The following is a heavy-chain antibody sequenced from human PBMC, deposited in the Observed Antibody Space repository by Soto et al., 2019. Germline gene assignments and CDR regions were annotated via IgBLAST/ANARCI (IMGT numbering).Heavy chain of an antibody. D-gene: IGHD1-26*01. CDR3: AADRPFGSRGYYYYYYGMDV. CDR2: IVVGSGNT. J-gene: IGHJ6*02. CDR1: GFTFTSSA. Sequence: ASVKVSCKASGFTFTSSAVQWVRQARGQRLEWIGWIVVGSGNTNYAQKFQERVTITRDMSTSTAYMELSSLRSEDTAVYYCAADRPFGSRGYYYYYYGMDVWGQGTTVTVSS. V-gene: IGHV1-58*01.